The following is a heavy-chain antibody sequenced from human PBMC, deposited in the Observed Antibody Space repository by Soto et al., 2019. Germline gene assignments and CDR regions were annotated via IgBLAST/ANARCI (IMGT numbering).Heavy chain of an antibody. CDR3: ARGARIFGVVNAYYYYYMDV. J-gene: IGHJ6*03. D-gene: IGHD3-3*01. CDR2: ISSSSSYI. CDR1: GFTFSSYS. V-gene: IGHV3-21*01. Sequence: PGGSLRLSCAASGFTFSSYSMNWVRQAPGKGLEWVSSISSSSSYIYYADSVKGRFTISRDNAKNSLYLQMNSLRAEDTAVYYCARGARIFGVVNAYYYYYMDVWGKGTTVTVSS.